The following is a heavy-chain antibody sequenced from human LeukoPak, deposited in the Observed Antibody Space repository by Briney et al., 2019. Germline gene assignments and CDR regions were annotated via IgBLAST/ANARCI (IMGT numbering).Heavy chain of an antibody. Sequence: GGSLRLSCAASGFTFSSYGMHCVRRAPGKGLEWVAVISYDGSNKYYADSVKGRFTISRDNSKNTLYLQMNSLRAEDTAVYYCASRAIAVANARGQGTLVTVSS. V-gene: IGHV3-30*03. CDR2: ISYDGSNK. D-gene: IGHD6-19*01. J-gene: IGHJ4*02. CDR3: ASRAIAVANA. CDR1: GFTFSSYG.